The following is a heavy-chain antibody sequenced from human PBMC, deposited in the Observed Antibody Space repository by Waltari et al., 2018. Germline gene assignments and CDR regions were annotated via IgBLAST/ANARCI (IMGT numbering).Heavy chain of an antibody. V-gene: IGHV1-69*10. CDR1: GGTFSSYA. CDR3: ARDPAIVGARGYYYYYYMDV. CDR2: IIPIRGIA. Sequence: QVQLVQSGAEVKKPGSSVKVSCKASGGTFSSYALSWVLPTPGQGLEWMGGIIPIRGIANNAQKCQGRVTITADKSTSTAYMELSSLRSEETAVYYCARDPAIVGARGYYYYYYMDVWGKGTTVTVSS. D-gene: IGHD1-26*01. J-gene: IGHJ6*03.